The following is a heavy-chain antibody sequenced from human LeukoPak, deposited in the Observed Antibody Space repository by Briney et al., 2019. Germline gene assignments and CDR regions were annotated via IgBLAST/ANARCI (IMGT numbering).Heavy chain of an antibody. D-gene: IGHD3-22*01. J-gene: IGHJ5*02. CDR1: GGSISSYY. V-gene: IGHV4-59*01. CDR3: ARESGYYDSSGYHNWFDP. Sequence: SETLSLTCTVSGGSISSYYWSWIRQPPGKGLEWIGSIYYSGSTYYNPSLKSRVTISVDTSKNQFSLKLSSVTAADTAVYYCARESGYYDSSGYHNWFDPWGQGTLVTVSS. CDR2: IYYSGST.